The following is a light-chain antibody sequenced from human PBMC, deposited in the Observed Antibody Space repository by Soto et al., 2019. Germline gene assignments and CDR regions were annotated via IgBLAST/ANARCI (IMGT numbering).Light chain of an antibody. CDR2: GAS. Sequence: DIQMTQSPSALSASMGDRVAITFRASQSIASSLTWYQQKPGTAPKLLIYGASNLQGGVPSRFSGSGSGRDFTLTISSLQPEDFATYYCQQSYVLPLTFGGGTKVDIK. CDR3: QQSYVLPLT. J-gene: IGKJ4*01. CDR1: QSIASS. V-gene: IGKV1-39*01.